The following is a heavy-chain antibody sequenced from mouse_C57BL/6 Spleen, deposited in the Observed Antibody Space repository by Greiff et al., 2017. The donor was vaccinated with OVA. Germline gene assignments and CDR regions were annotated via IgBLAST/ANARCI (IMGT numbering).Heavy chain of an antibody. D-gene: IGHD4-1*01. Sequence: VQLVESGPELVKPGASVKISCKASGYAFSSSWMNWVKQRPGKGLEWIGRIYPGDGDTNYNGKFKGKATLTADKSSSTAYMQLSSLTSEDSAVYFCARDWDWFAYWGQGTLVTVSA. V-gene: IGHV1-82*01. CDR1: GYAFSSSW. J-gene: IGHJ3*01. CDR2: IYPGDGDT. CDR3: ARDWDWFAY.